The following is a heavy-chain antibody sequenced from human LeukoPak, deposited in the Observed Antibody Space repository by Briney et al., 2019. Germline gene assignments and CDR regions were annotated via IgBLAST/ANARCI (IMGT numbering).Heavy chain of an antibody. Sequence: SETLSLTCAVYGGSFSGYYWSWIRQPPGKGLEWIGEINHSGSTNYNPSPKSRVTISVDTSKNQFSLKLSSVTAADTAMYFCARHSGSFYWYFDVWGRGSLVTVSS. J-gene: IGHJ2*01. CDR3: ARHSGSFYWYFDV. V-gene: IGHV4-34*01. CDR1: GGSFSGYY. CDR2: INHSGST. D-gene: IGHD3-22*01.